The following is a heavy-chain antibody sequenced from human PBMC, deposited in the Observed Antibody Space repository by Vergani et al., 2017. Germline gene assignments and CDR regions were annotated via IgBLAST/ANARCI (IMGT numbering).Heavy chain of an antibody. CDR1: GYSISSGYY. Sequence: QVQLQESGPGLVKPSETLSLTCAVSGYSISSGYYWGWIRQPPGKGLEWIGSIYHSGSTNYNPSLKSRVTISVDTSKNQFSLKLSSVTAADTAVYYCARATVDAFDIWGQGTMVTVSS. CDR2: IYHSGST. CDR3: ARATVDAFDI. D-gene: IGHD4-17*01. J-gene: IGHJ3*02. V-gene: IGHV4-38-2*01.